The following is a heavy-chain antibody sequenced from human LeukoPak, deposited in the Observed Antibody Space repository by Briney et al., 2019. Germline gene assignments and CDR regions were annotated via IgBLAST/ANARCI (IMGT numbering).Heavy chain of an antibody. D-gene: IGHD3-9*01. CDR1: RYTFTGFY. CDR3: ARDPLLTGYYWPYYFDY. J-gene: IGHJ4*02. Sequence: GASVKVSCKASRYTFTGFYIHWVRQAPGQGLEWMGWINPNTGDTNYAQTLQGRVSMTRDPSIPTAYMELSRLRSDDTAIYYCARDPLLTGYYWPYYFDYWGQGTLVTVSS. V-gene: IGHV1-2*02. CDR2: INPNTGDT.